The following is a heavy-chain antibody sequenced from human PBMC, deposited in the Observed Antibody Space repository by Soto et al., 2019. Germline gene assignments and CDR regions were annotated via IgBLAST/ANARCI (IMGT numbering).Heavy chain of an antibody. V-gene: IGHV5-10-1*01. CDR3: ARRPYGSVHYYYYGMDV. CDR1: GYSFTSYW. D-gene: IGHD3-10*01. Sequence: EVQLVQSGAEVKKPGESLRISCKGSGYSFTSYWIAWLRQMPGKGLEWMGRIDPSDSYTNYSPSFQGHVTISADKSISTAYLQWSSLKASDTAMYYCARRPYGSVHYYYYGMDVWGQGTTVTVSS. J-gene: IGHJ6*02. CDR2: IDPSDSYT.